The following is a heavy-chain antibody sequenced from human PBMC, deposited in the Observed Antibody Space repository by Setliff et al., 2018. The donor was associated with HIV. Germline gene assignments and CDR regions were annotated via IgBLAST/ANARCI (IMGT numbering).Heavy chain of an antibody. CDR1: GYTFLNYG. D-gene: IGHD6-19*01. CDR3: ARVSGLSVVGTWRRLDP. V-gene: IGHV1-18*01. CDR2: INVGNGNT. J-gene: IGHJ5*02. Sequence: ASVKVSCKAPGYTFLNYGISWVRQTPGRGLEWMAWINVGNGNTKTARKFQGRVALTTDTSTSTAHMELRNLRSDDTAVYYCARVSGLSVVGTWRRLDPWGQGTLVTVSS.